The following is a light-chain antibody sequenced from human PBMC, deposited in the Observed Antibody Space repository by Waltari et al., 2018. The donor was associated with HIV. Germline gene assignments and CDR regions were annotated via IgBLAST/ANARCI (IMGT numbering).Light chain of an antibody. Sequence: AQSPTFLSVRAGESASISCTSTFSLVDQGDGITYLDWYVQKPGRSPQVLLYTVSMRASGFPRRFLGSASESRFTLNVTRVEAQDAGVYYCMQRLEFPYTFGGGTKVDI. J-gene: IGKJ4*01. V-gene: IGKV2-40*01. CDR3: MQRLEFPYT. CDR1: FSLVDQGDGITY. CDR2: TVS.